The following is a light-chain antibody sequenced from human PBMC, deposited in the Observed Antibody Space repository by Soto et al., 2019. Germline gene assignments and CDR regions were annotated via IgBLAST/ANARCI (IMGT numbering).Light chain of an antibody. V-gene: IGKV3-20*01. CDR3: QQYGSSTYT. J-gene: IGKJ2*01. CDR1: QSVSSNH. Sequence: EIVLTQSPGSLSLSPRETATLSCRASQSVSSNHLAWYQQKPGQAPRLLIYGASRRATGIPDRFSGSGSGTDFTLTISRLEPEDFAMYYCQQYGSSTYTFGQGIKVEIK. CDR2: GAS.